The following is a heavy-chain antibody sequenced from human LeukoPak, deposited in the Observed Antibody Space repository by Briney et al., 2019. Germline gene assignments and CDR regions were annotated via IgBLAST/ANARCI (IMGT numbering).Heavy chain of an antibody. D-gene: IGHD6-25*01. V-gene: IGHV3-21*01. CDR3: ARYSSGCAGYFYF. Sequence: GGSLRLSCAASGFTFSSYSMDWVRQAPGKGLEWVSSIISSSSYIYYADSVKGRFTISRDNAKNSLYLQMNSLRAEDTAVYYCARYSSGCAGYFYFWGQGTLVTVSS. CDR1: GFTFSSYS. J-gene: IGHJ4*02. CDR2: IISSSSYI.